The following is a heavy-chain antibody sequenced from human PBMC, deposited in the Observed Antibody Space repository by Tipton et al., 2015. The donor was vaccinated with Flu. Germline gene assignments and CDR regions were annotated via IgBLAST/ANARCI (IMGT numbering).Heavy chain of an antibody. Sequence: LRLSCTVSGGSISSYYWSWIRQPAGKGLEWIGRIYTSGSTNYNPSLKSRVTMSVDTSKNQFSLKLSSVTAADTAVYYCARSHSGSYSYYHYYGMDVWGQGTTVTVSS. CDR3: ARSHSGSYSYYHYYGMDV. CDR2: IYTSGST. CDR1: GGSISSYY. D-gene: IGHD1-26*01. J-gene: IGHJ6*02. V-gene: IGHV4-4*07.